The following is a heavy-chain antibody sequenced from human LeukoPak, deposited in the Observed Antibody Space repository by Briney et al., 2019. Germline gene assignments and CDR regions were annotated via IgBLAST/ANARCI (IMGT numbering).Heavy chain of an antibody. D-gene: IGHD2-15*01. V-gene: IGHV3-23*01. CDR3: ARPGYCDGGSCLNWFDS. CDR1: GFTFSSFD. J-gene: IGHJ5*01. Sequence: RAGGSLRLSCAASGFTFSSFDMTWVRQAPGKGLEWVSTISGSGGSTYYADSVMGRFTLSRDNSKNTLFLQMNSLRAEDTAVYYCARPGYCDGGSCLNWFDSWGQGTLVTVSS. CDR2: ISGSGGST.